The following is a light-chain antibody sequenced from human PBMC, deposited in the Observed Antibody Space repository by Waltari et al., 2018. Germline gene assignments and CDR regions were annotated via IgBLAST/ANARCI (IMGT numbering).Light chain of an antibody. Sequence: EIVLTQSPATLSLSPGERATLSCRASQSVSSYLAWYQQKPGQAPRLLIYDASNWATGIPARCSGSGPGTDFTLTISSLEPEDFAVYYCQQRSNWPPGWTFGQGTKVEIK. J-gene: IGKJ1*01. CDR2: DAS. CDR3: QQRSNWPPGWT. CDR1: QSVSSY. V-gene: IGKV3-11*01.